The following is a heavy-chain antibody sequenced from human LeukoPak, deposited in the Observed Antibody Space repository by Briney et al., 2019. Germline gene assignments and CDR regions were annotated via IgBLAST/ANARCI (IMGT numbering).Heavy chain of an antibody. CDR3: AVFVDLVSTLDY. J-gene: IGHJ4*02. V-gene: IGHV3-74*01. CDR1: GFTFSTYW. D-gene: IGHD5/OR15-5a*01. Sequence: PGGSLRLSCAASGFTFSTYWVHWVRQAPGKGLVWVSRISSDGSTTNYADSVKGQFTISRDNAKNTVYLQMNSLRAEDTAVYYCAVFVDLVSTLDYWGQGTLVTVSP. CDR2: ISSDGSTT.